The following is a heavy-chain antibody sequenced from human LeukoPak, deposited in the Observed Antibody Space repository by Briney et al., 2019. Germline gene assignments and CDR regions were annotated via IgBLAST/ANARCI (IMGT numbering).Heavy chain of an antibody. V-gene: IGHV3-11*05. CDR2: ISGTSSYT. J-gene: IGHJ4*02. CDR1: GFTFSDFY. Sequence: GGSLRLSCAVSGFTFSDFYMIWVRQAPGKGLEWLSYISGTSSYTNYAESVKGRFTISRDNAKSSLYLQMNSLRAEDTAVYYCARDPCSGGSCYGDYWGQGTLVTVSS. D-gene: IGHD2-15*01. CDR3: ARDPCSGGSCYGDY.